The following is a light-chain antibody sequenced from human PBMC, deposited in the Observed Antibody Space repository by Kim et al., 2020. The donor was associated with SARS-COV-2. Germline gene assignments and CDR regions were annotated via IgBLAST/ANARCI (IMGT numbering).Light chain of an antibody. CDR2: DNN. Sequence: QSVLTQPPSVSAAPGQRVTISCSGTSFKIGSNYVCWYQQVPGTAPKLLIYDNNRRPSGIPDRFSGSKAGTSATLEITGLLTGDEADFYCGTWDSSLSAGVFGGGTQLTVL. CDR3: GTWDSSLSAGV. V-gene: IGLV1-51*01. J-gene: IGLJ3*02. CDR1: SFKIGSNY.